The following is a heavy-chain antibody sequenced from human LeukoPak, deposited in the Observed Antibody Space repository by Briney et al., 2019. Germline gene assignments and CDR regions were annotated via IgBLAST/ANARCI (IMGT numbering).Heavy chain of an antibody. CDR3: ARSEYSTFGGFDY. Sequence: PSETLSLTCIVSGGSIISSSYYWGWIRQPPGKGLEWIGSIYYNGNTNYNPSLKSRVTMSIDTSKNQFSLKLSSVTAADTAVYYCARSEYSTFGGFDYWGQGTLVTVSS. CDR2: IYYNGNT. D-gene: IGHD3-3*02. J-gene: IGHJ4*02. CDR1: GGSIISSSYY. V-gene: IGHV4-39*07.